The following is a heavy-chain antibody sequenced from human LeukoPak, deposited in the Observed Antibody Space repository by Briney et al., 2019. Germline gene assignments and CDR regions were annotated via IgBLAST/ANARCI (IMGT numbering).Heavy chain of an antibody. D-gene: IGHD3-22*01. V-gene: IGHV3-20*04. CDR1: GFTFDDYG. J-gene: IGHJ4*02. CDR2: INWNGGST. CDR3: ARDGYYDSSGYYSIDY. Sequence: GGSLRLSCAASGFTFDDYGMSWVRQAPGKGLEWVSGINWNGGSTGYADSVKGRFTNSRDNAKNSLYLQMNSLRAEDTALYYCARDGYYDSSGYYSIDYWGQGTLVTVSS.